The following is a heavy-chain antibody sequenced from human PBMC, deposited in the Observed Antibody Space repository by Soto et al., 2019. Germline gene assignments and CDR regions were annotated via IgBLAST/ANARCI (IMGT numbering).Heavy chain of an antibody. Sequence: PGGSLRLSCAASGFTFSSYAMHWVRQAPGKGLEWVSYISLSGSTIYYADSVKDRFTISRDDAKNSLYLQMDSLRADDTAVYYCARESFSASPNFFDYWGQGTLVTVSS. J-gene: IGHJ4*02. D-gene: IGHD3-3*02. V-gene: IGHV3-48*03. CDR3: ARESFSASPNFFDY. CDR2: ISLSGSTI. CDR1: GFTFSSYA.